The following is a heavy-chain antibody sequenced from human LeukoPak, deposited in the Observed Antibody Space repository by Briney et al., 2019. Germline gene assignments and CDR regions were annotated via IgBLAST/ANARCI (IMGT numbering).Heavy chain of an antibody. Sequence: PSETLSLTCSVSGDSISSYYWSWIRQPPGKGLEWIGYIYNSGGTNYNPSLKSRVTISVDTSKSQFSLKLSSVTAADTAVYYCARAGSGYSFDIWGQGTMVTVSS. J-gene: IGHJ3*02. V-gene: IGHV4-59*01. CDR1: GDSISSYY. CDR3: ARAGSGYSFDI. CDR2: IYNSGGT. D-gene: IGHD3-22*01.